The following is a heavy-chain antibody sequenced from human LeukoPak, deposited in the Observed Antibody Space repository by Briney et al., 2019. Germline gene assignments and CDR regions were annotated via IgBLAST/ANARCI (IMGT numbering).Heavy chain of an antibody. CDR3: AREVGPYCSSSSCYGALDI. CDR1: GFTFSSYA. Sequence: GGSLRLSCAASGFTFSSYAMHWVRQAPGKGLEWVAVISYDGSNKYYADSVKGRFTISRDNSKNTLYLQMNSQRAEDTAVYYCAREVGPYCSSSSCYGALDIWGQGTMVTVSS. J-gene: IGHJ3*02. CDR2: ISYDGSNK. D-gene: IGHD2-2*01. V-gene: IGHV3-30-3*01.